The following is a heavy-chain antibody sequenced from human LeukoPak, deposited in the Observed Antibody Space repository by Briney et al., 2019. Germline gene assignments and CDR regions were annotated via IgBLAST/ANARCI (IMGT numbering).Heavy chain of an antibody. V-gene: IGHV4-59*01. D-gene: IGHD3-22*01. CDR3: ARYDDSSGYYPNDAFDI. CDR2: IYYSGST. J-gene: IGHJ3*02. Sequence: SETLSLTCTVSGGSISSYYWSWIRQPPGKGLEWNGYIYYSGSTNYNPSLKSRVTTSVDTSKNQFSLKLSSVTAADTAVYYCARYDDSSGYYPNDAFDIWGQGTMVTVSS. CDR1: GGSISSYY.